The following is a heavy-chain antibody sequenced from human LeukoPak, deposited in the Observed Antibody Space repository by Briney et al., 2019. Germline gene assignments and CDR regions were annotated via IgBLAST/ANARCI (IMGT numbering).Heavy chain of an antibody. Sequence: GASVKVSCKASGGTFSSYAISWVRQAPGQGLEWMGGIIPIFGTANYAQKFQGRVTITADESTSTAHMELSSLRSEDTAVYYCARARDYDILTGYRVYSAFDIWGQGTMVTVSS. V-gene: IGHV1-69*13. CDR1: GGTFSSYA. CDR3: ARARDYDILTGYRVYSAFDI. D-gene: IGHD3-9*01. CDR2: IIPIFGTA. J-gene: IGHJ3*02.